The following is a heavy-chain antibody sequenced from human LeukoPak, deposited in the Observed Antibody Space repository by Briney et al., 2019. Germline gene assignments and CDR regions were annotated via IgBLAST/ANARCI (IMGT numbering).Heavy chain of an antibody. D-gene: IGHD2-15*01. CDR2: IYPGDSDT. V-gene: IGHV5-51*01. CDR1: GYSFTSYW. Sequence: GESLKISCKGSGYSFTSYWIGWVRQMPGKGLEWMGIIYPGDSDTRYSPSFQGQVTISADKSISTAYLQWSSLKASDTAMYYCARGDCSGGSCYSGNWFDPWGQGTLVTASS. CDR3: ARGDCSGGSCYSGNWFDP. J-gene: IGHJ5*02.